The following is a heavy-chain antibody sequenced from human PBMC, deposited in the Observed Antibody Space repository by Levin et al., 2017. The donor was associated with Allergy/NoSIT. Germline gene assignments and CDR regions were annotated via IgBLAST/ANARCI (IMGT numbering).Heavy chain of an antibody. CDR3: ARILYGDYAGWFDP. CDR1: GFTFEDYA. J-gene: IGHJ5*02. CDR2: ISWNSGSI. D-gene: IGHD4-17*01. Sequence: GGFLRLSCAASGFTFEDYAMHWVRQAPGKGLEWVSGISWNSGSIAYADSVKGRFTISRDNAKNSLYLQMNSLRAEDTALYYCARILYGDYAGWFDPWGQGTLVTVSS. V-gene: IGHV3-9*01.